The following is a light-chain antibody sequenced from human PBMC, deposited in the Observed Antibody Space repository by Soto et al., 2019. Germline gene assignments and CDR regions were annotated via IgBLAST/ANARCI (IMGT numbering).Light chain of an antibody. J-gene: IGKJ1*01. CDR2: AAS. CDR1: QGINSW. CDR3: MQALQAPLT. Sequence: DIQMTQSPSSVSASVGDRVTITCRASQGINSWLAWFQQKPGKAPKLLIYAASSLQSGVPSRFSGSGSGTDFTLKISRVEAEDVGLYYCMQALQAPLTFGQGTKVEI. V-gene: IGKV1-12*01.